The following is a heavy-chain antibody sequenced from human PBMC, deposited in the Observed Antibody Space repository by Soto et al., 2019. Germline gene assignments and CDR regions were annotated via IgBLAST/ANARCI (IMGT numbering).Heavy chain of an antibody. Sequence: EVQLVESGGGLVQPGGSLRLYCAASGLTFSSYSMNWVRQAPGKGLEWVSYITSSSSTIYYADSVKGRFTISRDNAKNSLYLRMNSLRDEDTAVYYCARASGSYSVYYYGMDVWGQGTTVTVSS. CDR2: ITSSSSTI. V-gene: IGHV3-48*02. D-gene: IGHD1-26*01. CDR3: ARASGSYSVYYYGMDV. CDR1: GLTFSSYS. J-gene: IGHJ6*02.